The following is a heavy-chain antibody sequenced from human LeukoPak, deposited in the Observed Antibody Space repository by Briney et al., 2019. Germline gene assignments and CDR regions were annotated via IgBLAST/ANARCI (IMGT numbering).Heavy chain of an antibody. J-gene: IGHJ3*02. CDR3: VKTMMTFGGVIRTDAFDI. Sequence: GAPLILSCSSSDCTFSCYAMHWLRQAPGKLLEYVLGINNNGDSTYYLDSVKARLTISSDNSKNTLFLQMASLRAEVTAVYYCVKTMMTFGGVIRTDAFDIWGQGTMVIVSS. V-gene: IGHV3-64D*06. CDR1: DCTFSCYA. D-gene: IGHD3-16*01. CDR2: INNNGDST.